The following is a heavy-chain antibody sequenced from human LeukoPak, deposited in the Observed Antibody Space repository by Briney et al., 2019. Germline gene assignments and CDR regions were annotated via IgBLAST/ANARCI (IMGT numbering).Heavy chain of an antibody. J-gene: IGHJ4*02. V-gene: IGHV1-18*01. CDR1: GYTFTSYG. Sequence: ASVKVSCKASGYTFTSYGISWVRQAPGQGLEWMGWISAYNGNTHYAQNLQGRVTMTRDTSTSTAYMELRSLRSDDTAVFYWARDGHRMYYYESNDYRFDSWGQGTLVTVSS. CDR3: ARDGHRMYYYESNDYRFDS. CDR2: ISAYNGNT. D-gene: IGHD3-22*01.